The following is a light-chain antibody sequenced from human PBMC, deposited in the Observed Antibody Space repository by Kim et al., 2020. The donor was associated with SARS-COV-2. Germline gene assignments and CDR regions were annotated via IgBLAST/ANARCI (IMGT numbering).Light chain of an antibody. J-gene: IGLJ2*01. Sequence: GKTARITWGGNSIGSKSVHWYQQKPGQAPVLVISYDSDRPSGIPERFSGSNSGNSATLTISRVEAGDEADYYCQVWDSSSDHRVVFGGGTQLT. V-gene: IGLV3-21*04. CDR2: YDS. CDR3: QVWDSSSDHRVV. CDR1: SIGSKS.